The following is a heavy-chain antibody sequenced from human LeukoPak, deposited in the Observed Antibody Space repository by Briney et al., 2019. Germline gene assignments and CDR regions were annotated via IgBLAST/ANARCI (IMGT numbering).Heavy chain of an antibody. D-gene: IGHD3-9*01. CDR2: IIPTFGTA. Sequence: GASVKVSCKASGGTFSSYAISWVRQAPGQGLEWMGGIIPTFGTANYAQKFQGRVTITADESTSTAYMELSSLRSEDTAVYYCARDSLTGYASFDYWGQGTLVTVSS. CDR1: GGTFSSYA. V-gene: IGHV1-69*13. J-gene: IGHJ4*02. CDR3: ARDSLTGYASFDY.